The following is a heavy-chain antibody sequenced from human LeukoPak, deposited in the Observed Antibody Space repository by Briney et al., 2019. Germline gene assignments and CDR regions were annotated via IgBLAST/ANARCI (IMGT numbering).Heavy chain of an antibody. CDR3: TSYCGPASCYSGFDN. Sequence: GGSLRLSCVASGFTFANSVLTWVRQAPGKGLEWVSGISETYGTTYCADSVKGRFTISRDKSRDTVSLQMNSLRAEETAVYYCTSYCGPASCYSGFDNWGQGTLVTVSS. CDR1: GFTFANSV. J-gene: IGHJ4*02. D-gene: IGHD2-21*01. CDR2: ISETYGTT. V-gene: IGHV3-23*01.